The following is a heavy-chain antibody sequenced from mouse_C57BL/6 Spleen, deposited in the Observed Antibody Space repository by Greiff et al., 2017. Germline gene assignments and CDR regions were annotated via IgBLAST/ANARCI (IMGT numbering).Heavy chain of an antibody. D-gene: IGHD4-1*01. J-gene: IGHJ2*01. CDR2: IYPGGGYT. Sequence: VKLVESGAELVRPGTSVKMSCKASGYTFTNYWIGWAKQRPGHGLEWIGDIYPGGGYTNYNEKFKGKATLTADKSSSTAYMQFSSLTSEDSAIYYCARSSANWGFDYWGQGTTLTVSS. CDR1: GYTFTNYW. V-gene: IGHV1-63*01. CDR3: ARSSANWGFDY.